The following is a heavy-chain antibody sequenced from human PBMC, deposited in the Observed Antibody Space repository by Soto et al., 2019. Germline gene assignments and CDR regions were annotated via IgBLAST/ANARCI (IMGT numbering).Heavy chain of an antibody. CDR1: GYTFTGYY. J-gene: IGHJ4*02. CDR3: ARIVGATYYFDY. V-gene: IGHV1-2*02. CDR2: INPNSGGT. D-gene: IGHD1-26*01. Sequence: GASVKVSCKASGYTFTGYYMHWVRQAPGQGLELMGWINPNSGGTNYAQKFQGRVTMTRDTSISTAYMELSRLRSDDTAVYYCARIVGATYYFDYWGQGTLVTVSS.